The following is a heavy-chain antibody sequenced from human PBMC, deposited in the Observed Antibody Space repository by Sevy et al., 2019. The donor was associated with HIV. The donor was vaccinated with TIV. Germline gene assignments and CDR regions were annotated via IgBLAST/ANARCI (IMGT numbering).Heavy chain of an antibody. V-gene: IGHV3-23*01. CDR3: AKAARYSSVWYSSGEPFDY. D-gene: IGHD6-13*01. CDR2: FSGTDGSGTHGTT. Sequence: GGSLRLSCAASGFKFDNYDFSWVRQAPGKGLEWVSGFSGTDGSGTHGTTYYTDSVKGRFIISRDNSKNTLYVEMNSLRVDDTAVYYCAKAARYSSVWYSSGEPFDYWGQGTLVTVSS. J-gene: IGHJ4*02. CDR1: GFKFDNYD.